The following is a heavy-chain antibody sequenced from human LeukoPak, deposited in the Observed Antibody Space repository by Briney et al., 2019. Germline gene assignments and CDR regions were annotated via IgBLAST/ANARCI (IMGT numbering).Heavy chain of an antibody. D-gene: IGHD3-10*01. CDR1: GFTFTTYW. Sequence: PGGSLRLSCAASGFTFTTYWMHWVRQAPGKGLVWVSHINSDGSITSYADSVKGRFAISTDNSKNTLYLQMNSLRVEDTAVYFCAARKVRGVWFYLDYWGQGTLVTVSS. CDR3: AARKVRGVWFYLDY. V-gene: IGHV3-74*01. J-gene: IGHJ4*02. CDR2: INSDGSIT.